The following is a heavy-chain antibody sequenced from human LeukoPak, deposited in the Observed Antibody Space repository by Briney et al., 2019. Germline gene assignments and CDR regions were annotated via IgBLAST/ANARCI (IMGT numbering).Heavy chain of an antibody. CDR3: AKWGDYDILTGYYVSDF. D-gene: IGHD3-9*01. CDR1: GFSFSSFG. Sequence: PGGSLRLSCAVSGFSFSSFGMIWVRQAPGKGLEWVSAITGSGDSTYYADSVKGRFTISRDDSKSTLYVEMNTLRAEDTTVYYCAKWGDYDILTGYYVSDFWGQGTLVTVSS. J-gene: IGHJ4*02. CDR2: ITGSGDST. V-gene: IGHV3-23*01.